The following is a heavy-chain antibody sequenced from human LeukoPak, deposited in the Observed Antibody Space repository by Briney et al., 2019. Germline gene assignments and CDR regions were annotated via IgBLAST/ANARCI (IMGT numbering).Heavy chain of an antibody. D-gene: IGHD6-19*01. J-gene: IGHJ4*02. V-gene: IGHV3-30*03. Sequence: PGGSLRLSCAASGFIFSRSAMHWVRQAPGKGLEWVALISYDGNNQYYADSVKGRFTISRDNAKNTLYLQMNSLRAEDTAVYYCARMGSSGRSPFDYWGQGTLVTVSS. CDR1: GFIFSRSA. CDR2: ISYDGNNQ. CDR3: ARMGSSGRSPFDY.